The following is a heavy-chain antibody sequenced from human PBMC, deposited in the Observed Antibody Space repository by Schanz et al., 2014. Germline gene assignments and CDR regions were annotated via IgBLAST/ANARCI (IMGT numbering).Heavy chain of an antibody. CDR3: AKNQYDDVDLSSFYFDF. D-gene: IGHD3-10*02. J-gene: IGHJ4*02. CDR1: GFSVGNKY. CDR2: ISGGGGTT. V-gene: IGHV3-23*04. Sequence: EVQLVESGGGLVQPGGSLRLSCAASGFSVGNKYMNWVRQAPGKGLEWVSAISGGGGTTYYADSVKGRFTISRDNSKNTLYLQMKSLRAEDTAIYYCAKNQYDDVDLSSFYFDFWGQGTLVTVSS.